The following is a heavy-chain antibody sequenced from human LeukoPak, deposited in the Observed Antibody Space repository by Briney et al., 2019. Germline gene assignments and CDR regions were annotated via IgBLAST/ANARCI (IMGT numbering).Heavy chain of an antibody. V-gene: IGHV1-18*01. J-gene: IGHJ4*02. D-gene: IGHD3-10*01. CDR2: ISAYNGNT. CDR1: GYTFTSYG. Sequence: ASVKVSCKASGYTFTSYGISWVRQAPGQGLEWMGWISAYNGNTNYAQKLQGRVTITTDTSTSTAYMELRSLRSEDTAVYYCARRPLSGTAFDYWGQGTLVTVSS. CDR3: ARRPLSGTAFDY.